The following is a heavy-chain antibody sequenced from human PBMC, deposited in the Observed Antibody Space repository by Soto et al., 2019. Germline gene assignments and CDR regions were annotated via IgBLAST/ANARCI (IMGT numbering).Heavy chain of an antibody. J-gene: IGHJ5*02. V-gene: IGHV4-34*01. CDR2: INHSGST. CDR3: ASGTRLYDFWSGYYGGNWFDP. CDR1: GGSFSGYY. D-gene: IGHD3-3*01. Sequence: SETLSLTCAVDGGSFSGYYWSWIRQPPGKGLEWIGEINHSGSTNYNPSLKSRVTISVDTSKNQFSLKLSSVTAADTAVYYCASGTRLYDFWSGYYGGNWFDPWGQGTLVTGSS.